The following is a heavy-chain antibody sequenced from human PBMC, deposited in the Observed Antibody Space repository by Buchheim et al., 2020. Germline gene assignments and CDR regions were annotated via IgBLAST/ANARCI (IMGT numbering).Heavy chain of an antibody. CDR3: ARRRGDHTHYYFDY. CDR2: IKQDGSEQ. CDR1: GFTFTTYW. D-gene: IGHD5-24*01. V-gene: IGHV3-7*01. Sequence: EVQLVESGGGLVQPGGSLRLSCGASGFTFTTYWMSWVRQAPGKGLEWLANIKQDGSEQYYVDSVKGRFTISRDNAKNSLYLQMNSLRAGDTAVYYCARRRGDHTHYYFDYWGQGT. J-gene: IGHJ4*02.